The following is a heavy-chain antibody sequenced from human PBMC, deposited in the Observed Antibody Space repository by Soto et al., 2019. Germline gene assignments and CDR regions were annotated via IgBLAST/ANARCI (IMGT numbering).Heavy chain of an antibody. Sequence: QVQLQQWGAGLLKPSETLSLTCAVYGGSFSGYYWSWIRQPPGKGLEWIGEINHSGSTNYNPSLKSRVTISVDTSKNQFSLKLSSGTSADTVVYYCASVTASNTNGVCYREWFDPCVHGTLVTVSS. J-gene: IGHJ5*02. CDR2: INHSGST. V-gene: IGHV4-34*01. D-gene: IGHD2-8*01. CDR3: ASVTASNTNGVCYREWFDP. CDR1: GGSFSGYY.